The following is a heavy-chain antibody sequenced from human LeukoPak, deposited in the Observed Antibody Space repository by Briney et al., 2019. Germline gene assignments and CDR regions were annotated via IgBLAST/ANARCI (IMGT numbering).Heavy chain of an antibody. J-gene: IGHJ6*02. D-gene: IGHD3-9*01. CDR1: GGTFSSYA. CDR3: ARVQALRYFDWLPYPQHYYYYGMDV. V-gene: IGHV1-69*13. CDR2: IIPIFGTA. Sequence: SVKVSFKASGGTFSSYAISWVRQAPGQGLEWMGGIIPIFGTANYAQKFQGRVTITADESTSTAYMELSSLRAEDTAVYYCARVQALRYFDWLPYPQHYYYYGMDVWGQGTTVTVSS.